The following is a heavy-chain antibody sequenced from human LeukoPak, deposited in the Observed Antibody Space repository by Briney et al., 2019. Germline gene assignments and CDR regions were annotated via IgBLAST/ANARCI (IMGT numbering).Heavy chain of an antibody. CDR2: IYYSGST. D-gene: IGHD3/OR15-3a*01. CDR1: GGSISSGDYY. J-gene: IGHJ4*02. Sequence: SETLSLTCTVSGGSISSGDYYWSWIRQPPGKVLEWIGYIYYSGSTYYNPSLKSRVTISVDTSKNQFSLKLSSVTAADTAVYYCARVDLDYFDYWGQGTLVTVSS. V-gene: IGHV4-30-4*01. CDR3: ARVDLDYFDY.